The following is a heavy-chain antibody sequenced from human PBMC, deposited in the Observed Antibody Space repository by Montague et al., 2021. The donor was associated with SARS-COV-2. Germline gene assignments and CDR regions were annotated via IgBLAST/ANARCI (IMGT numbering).Heavy chain of an antibody. Sequence: SECLSLTCTVSGGPISSYYWSWIRQPPGKGLEWIGYIYYSGSTNYNPSLKSRVTISVDTSKNQFSLKLTSVTAADTAVYYCARGRDGYYHRSALFDYWGQGTLVTVSS. D-gene: IGHD3-22*01. J-gene: IGHJ4*02. CDR2: IYYSGST. CDR3: ARGRDGYYHRSALFDY. CDR1: GGPISSYY. V-gene: IGHV4-59*01.